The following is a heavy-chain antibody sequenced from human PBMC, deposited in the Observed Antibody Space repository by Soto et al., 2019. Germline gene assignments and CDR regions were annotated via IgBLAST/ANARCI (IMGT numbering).Heavy chain of an antibody. D-gene: IGHD1-7*01. CDR2: IWHDGSVK. CDR1: GFTFNNYG. Sequence: QVQLVESGGGVVQSGRSLRLSCAASGFTFNNYGMHWVRQAPGKGLEWVALIWHDGSVKGYADSVKGRFTISRDNSKNTLNLQMSSLRVEDTAVYYCTRAAIRGELLEYWGQGTQVTVSS. V-gene: IGHV3-33*01. J-gene: IGHJ4*02. CDR3: TRAAIRGELLEY.